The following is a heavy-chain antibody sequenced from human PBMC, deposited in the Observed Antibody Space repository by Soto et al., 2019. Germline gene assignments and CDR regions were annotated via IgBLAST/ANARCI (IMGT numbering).Heavy chain of an antibody. V-gene: IGHV4-34*01. D-gene: IGHD3-10*01. CDR3: AREVSWYYYYGMDV. CDR2: INHSGST. J-gene: IGHJ6*02. Sequence: KTSETLSLTCAVYGGSFSGYYWSWIRQPPGKGLEWIGEINHSGSTNYNPSLKSRVTISVDTSKNQFSLKLSSVTAADTAVYYCAREVSWYYYYGMDVWGQGTTVTVSS. CDR1: GGSFSGYY.